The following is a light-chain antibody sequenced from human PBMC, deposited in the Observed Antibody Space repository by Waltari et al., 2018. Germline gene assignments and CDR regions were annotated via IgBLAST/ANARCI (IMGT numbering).Light chain of an antibody. J-gene: IGLJ2*01. CDR3: SLSYSGIVV. V-gene: IGLV7-46*01. CDR2: EVS. CDR1: TGAVTSGLY. Sequence: QAVVTQEPSLTVSPGGTVTLTCGSSTGAVTSGLYPYWFQQRPGQAPRKWIHEVSSKASWTPARFSGSLLGGKAALTLSGAQPEDEADYYCSLSYSGIVVFGGGTKLTVL.